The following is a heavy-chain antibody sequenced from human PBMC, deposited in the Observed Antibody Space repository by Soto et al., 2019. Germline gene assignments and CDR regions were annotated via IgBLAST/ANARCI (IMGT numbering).Heavy chain of an antibody. D-gene: IGHD3-22*01. CDR3: AKDSNDYDRSAYYADY. V-gene: IGHV3-23*01. Sequence: GGSLRLSRAASGFTFSSYAMSWVRQAPGKGLEWVSAISDSGDKTYYADSVKGRFTVSRDNSKNTLYLQMNSLRAEDTDVYFCAKDSNDYDRSAYYADYWGPGPLLTVSS. J-gene: IGHJ4*02. CDR2: ISDSGDKT. CDR1: GFTFSSYA.